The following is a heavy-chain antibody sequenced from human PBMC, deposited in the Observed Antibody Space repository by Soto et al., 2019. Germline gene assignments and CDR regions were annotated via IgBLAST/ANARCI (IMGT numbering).Heavy chain of an antibody. V-gene: IGHV3-73*01. D-gene: IGHD2-21*02. CDR1: GFTFSGSA. Sequence: GGSLRLSCAASGFTFSGSAMHWVRQASGKGLEWVGRIRSKANSYATAYAASVKGRFTISRDDSKNTAYLQMNSLKTEDTAVYYCTRHRTEGHGRYYYYMDVWGKGTTVTVSS. J-gene: IGHJ6*03. CDR3: TRHRTEGHGRYYYYMDV. CDR2: IRSKANSYAT.